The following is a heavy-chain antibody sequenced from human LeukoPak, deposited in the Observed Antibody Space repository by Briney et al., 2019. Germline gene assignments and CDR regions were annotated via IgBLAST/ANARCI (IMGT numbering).Heavy chain of an antibody. CDR2: IYYSGST. Sequence: SETLSLTCTVSGGSISSYYWSWIRQPPGKGLEWIGYIYYSGSTNHNPSLKSRVTISVDTSKNQFSLKLSSVTAADTAVYYCARDPDYWGQGTLVTVSS. J-gene: IGHJ4*02. V-gene: IGHV4-59*01. CDR1: GGSISSYY. CDR3: ARDPDY.